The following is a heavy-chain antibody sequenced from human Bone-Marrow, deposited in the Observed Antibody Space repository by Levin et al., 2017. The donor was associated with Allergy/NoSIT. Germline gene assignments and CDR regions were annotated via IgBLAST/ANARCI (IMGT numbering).Heavy chain of an antibody. CDR1: GYTFTDYF. CDR3: ARISRAAFDM. V-gene: IGHV1-2*02. J-gene: IGHJ3*02. Sequence: ASVKVSCKASGYTFTDYFIHWVRLAPGQGLEWMGWINPNSGDTDSSQNFQGPFTMTRDTSISTAYMEVTSLTSNDTALYYCARISRAAFDMWGQGTVVTVSS. D-gene: IGHD3-3*02. CDR2: INPNSGDT.